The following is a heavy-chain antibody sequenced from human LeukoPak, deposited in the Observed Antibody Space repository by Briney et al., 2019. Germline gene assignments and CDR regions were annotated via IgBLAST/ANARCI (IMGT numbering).Heavy chain of an antibody. CDR3: ARRGDREWFDP. J-gene: IGHJ5*02. CDR2: IYPGDSDT. V-gene: IGHV5-51*01. Sequence: GESLQISCKGSGYSFTNYWIGWVRQMPGKGLEWMGIIYPGDSDTRYSPSFQGQVTISADKSISTAFLLWSSLKASDTAMYYCARRGDREWFDPWGQGTLVTVSS. CDR1: GYSFTNYW. D-gene: IGHD3-10*01.